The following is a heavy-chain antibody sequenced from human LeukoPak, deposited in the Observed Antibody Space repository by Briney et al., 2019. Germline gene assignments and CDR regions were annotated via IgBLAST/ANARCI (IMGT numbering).Heavy chain of an antibody. CDR3: MPEGSDSDY. J-gene: IGHJ4*02. D-gene: IGHD3-10*01. V-gene: IGHV3-7*01. CDR2: INQDGSAK. CDR1: RITFSSNW. Sequence: GVSLRLSCALCRITFSSNWMNWVRQAPGRGLEGVANINQDGSAKFYVDSVMGRFTISRDNARNSVYLQMDSLRAEDTALYYCMPEGSDSDYWGQGTLVTVSS.